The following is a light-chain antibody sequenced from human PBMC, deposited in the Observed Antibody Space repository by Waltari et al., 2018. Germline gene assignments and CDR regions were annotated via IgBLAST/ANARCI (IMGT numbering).Light chain of an antibody. CDR3: QQYYSTPRT. Sequence: DIVMTQSPDSLAVSLGERATINFKSSQYVLYSSNNKNYLAGYQQKPGQPPKLLIYWASARESGVPDRFSGSGSGTDFTLTISSLQAEDVAVYYCQQYYSTPRTFGQGTKVEIK. V-gene: IGKV4-1*01. J-gene: IGKJ1*01. CDR1: QYVLYSSNNKNY. CDR2: WAS.